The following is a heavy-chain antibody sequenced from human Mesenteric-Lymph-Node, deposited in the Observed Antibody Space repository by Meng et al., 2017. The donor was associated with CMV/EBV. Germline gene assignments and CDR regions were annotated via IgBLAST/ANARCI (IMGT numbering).Heavy chain of an antibody. D-gene: IGHD2-15*01. CDR1: GGFFSGYY. J-gene: IGHJ4*02. CDR3: ARGSDIPVNNY. CDR2: INHSGVP. V-gene: IGHV4-34*01. Sequence: QVQLQQWGAGVCKPSETLSLTCAVYGGFFSGYYWSWIRQPPGKGLEWIGEINHSGVPNYNPSLKSRVTISLDRSKNQFSLKLSSVTAEDTAVYYCARGSDIPVNNYWGQGTLVTVSS.